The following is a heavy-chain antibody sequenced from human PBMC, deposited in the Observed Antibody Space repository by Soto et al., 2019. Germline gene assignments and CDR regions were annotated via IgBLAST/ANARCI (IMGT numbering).Heavy chain of an antibody. D-gene: IGHD2-8*01. CDR2: SRGYGGQR. CDR1: GYTFNTFG. J-gene: IGHJ4*02. V-gene: IGHV1-18*03. CDR3: ARGWGKYFGVNDV. Sequence: APVKVSPKTSGYTFNTFGIPWVRQVPGQGLGWRGCSRGYGGQRDYSRKLQGRITLTRDPSTSTSYMVLRNLASDDMAVYQPARGWGKYFGVNDVWGQGTLVSVCS.